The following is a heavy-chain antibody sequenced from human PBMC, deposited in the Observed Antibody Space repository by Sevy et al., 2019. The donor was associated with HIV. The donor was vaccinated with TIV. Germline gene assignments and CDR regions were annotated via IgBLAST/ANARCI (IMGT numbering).Heavy chain of an antibody. CDR1: GYTFTGYY. CDR2: INPNSGGT. V-gene: IGHV1-2*02. Sequence: ASVKVSYKASGYTFTGYYMHWVRQAPGQGLEWMGWINPNSGGTNYAQKFQGRVTMTRDTSISTAYMELSRLRSDDTAVYYCAGERVYCSGGSCKPGGWFDPWGQGTLVTVSS. CDR3: AGERVYCSGGSCKPGGWFDP. J-gene: IGHJ5*02. D-gene: IGHD2-15*01.